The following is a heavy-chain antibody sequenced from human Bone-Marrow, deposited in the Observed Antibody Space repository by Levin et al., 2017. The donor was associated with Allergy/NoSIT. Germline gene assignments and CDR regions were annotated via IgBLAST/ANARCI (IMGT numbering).Heavy chain of an antibody. J-gene: IGHJ5*02. V-gene: IGHV1-8*01. CDR3: ATGQGHLVGPP. CDR1: GDTFSSYD. D-gene: IGHD6-6*01. CDR2: MNPKSGNT. Sequence: HGESLKISCKASGDTFSSYDINWVRQASGQGLEWMGWMNPKSGNTVYAQKFQGRVTMTRNTSISTAYMDLSSLRSDDTAVYYCATGQGHLVGPPWGQGTLVTVSS.